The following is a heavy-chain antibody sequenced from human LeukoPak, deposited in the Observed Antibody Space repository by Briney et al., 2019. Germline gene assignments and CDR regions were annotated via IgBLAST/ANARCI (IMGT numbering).Heavy chain of an antibody. CDR3: ARNVVAGXTPAHFDY. CDR1: GGSISSYY. D-gene: IGHD3-9*01. V-gene: IGHV4-59*01. J-gene: IGHJ4*02. Sequence: PSETLSLTCTVSGGSISSYYWSWIRQPPGKGLEWIGYIYYSGSTNYNPSLKSRVTISVDTSKNQFSLKLSSVTAADTAVYYCARNVVAGXTPAHFDYWGQGTLVTVSS. CDR2: IYYSGST.